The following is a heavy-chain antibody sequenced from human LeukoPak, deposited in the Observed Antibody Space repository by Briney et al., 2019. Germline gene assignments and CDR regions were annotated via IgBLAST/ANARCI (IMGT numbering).Heavy chain of an antibody. Sequence: GGSLRLSCAASGFTFSSYGMHWVRQAPGKGLEWVAVIWYDGSNKYYADSVKGRFTISRDNSKNTLYLQMNSLRAEDTAVYYRARAFGYSSSWNYFDYWGQGTLVTVSS. J-gene: IGHJ4*02. V-gene: IGHV3-33*01. CDR1: GFTFSSYG. D-gene: IGHD6-13*01. CDR3: ARAFGYSSSWNYFDY. CDR2: IWYDGSNK.